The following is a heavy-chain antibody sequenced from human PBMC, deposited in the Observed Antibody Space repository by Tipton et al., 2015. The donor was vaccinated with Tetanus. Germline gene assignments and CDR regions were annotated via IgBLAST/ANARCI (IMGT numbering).Heavy chain of an antibody. CDR2: IYHSGTT. D-gene: IGHD3-3*01. V-gene: IGHV4-4*02. CDR3: ARESITIFGVVSIDY. Sequence: AVSGGSIRSSNWWSWVRQTPGKGLEWIGEIYHSGTTNYNPSLKSRVTMSVDNSKNQFSLKLNSVTAADTAVYYCARESITIFGVVSIDYWGQGTLVTVSS. CDR1: GGSIRSSNW. J-gene: IGHJ4*02.